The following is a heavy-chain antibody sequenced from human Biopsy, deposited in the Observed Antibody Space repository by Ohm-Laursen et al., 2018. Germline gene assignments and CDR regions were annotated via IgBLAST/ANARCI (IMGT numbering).Heavy chain of an antibody. CDR2: LNPVRGNS. CDR1: GYTFTSYD. CDR3: GRAVRNQLLTDP. V-gene: IGHV1-8*01. D-gene: IGHD1-7*01. Sequence: SSVKVSCKASGYTFTSYDITWVRQASGQGPEWIGWLNPVRGNSNFGQKFRGRVTVTSDTSISTAYMELSGLTSDDTATYYCGRAVRNQLLTDPWGQGTLVTVTS. J-gene: IGHJ5*02.